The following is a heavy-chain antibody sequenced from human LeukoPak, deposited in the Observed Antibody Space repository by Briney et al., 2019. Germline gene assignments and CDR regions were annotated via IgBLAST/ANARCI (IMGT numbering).Heavy chain of an antibody. J-gene: IGHJ4*02. Sequence: ASVKVSCKASGYTFTSYDIYWVRHAPGQGLEWMGWINPNSGNTGYAQKFQDRVTMTSNTSISTAYMELSSLRTEDTAVYYCANSVYCSGGSCYSSFDYWGQGTLVTVSS. D-gene: IGHD2-15*01. V-gene: IGHV1-8*01. CDR2: INPNSGNT. CDR1: GYTFTSYD. CDR3: ANSVYCSGGSCYSSFDY.